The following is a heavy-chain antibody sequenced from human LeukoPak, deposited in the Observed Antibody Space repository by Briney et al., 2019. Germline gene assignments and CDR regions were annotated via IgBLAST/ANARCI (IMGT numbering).Heavy chain of an antibody. CDR2: IYYTGST. V-gene: IGHV4-59*01. Sequence: PSETLSLTCTVSGGSISSYYWSWIRQPPGKRLEWIGYIYYTGSTNYNPSLKSRVTISVDTSKNQLSLELRSVTAADTAVYYCARGLWGSSSSWYAYWGQGILVTVSS. J-gene: IGHJ4*02. CDR3: ARGLWGSSSSWYAY. CDR1: GGSISSYY. D-gene: IGHD6-13*01.